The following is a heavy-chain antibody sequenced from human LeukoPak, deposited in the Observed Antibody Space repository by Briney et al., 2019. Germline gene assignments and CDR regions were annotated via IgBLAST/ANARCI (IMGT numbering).Heavy chain of an antibody. CDR1: GFTFSSYS. CDR2: ISSSSSYI. J-gene: IGHJ4*02. D-gene: IGHD3-16*01. Sequence: PGGSLRLSCAASGFTFSSYSMNWVRQAPGKGLEWVSSISSSSSYIYYADSEKGRFTISRDNAKNSLYLQMNSLRAEDTAVYYCARDAVGEPDGYWGQGTLVTVSS. V-gene: IGHV3-21*01. CDR3: ARDAVGEPDGY.